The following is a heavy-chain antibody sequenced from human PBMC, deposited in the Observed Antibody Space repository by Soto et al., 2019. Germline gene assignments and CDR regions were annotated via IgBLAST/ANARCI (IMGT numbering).Heavy chain of an antibody. J-gene: IGHJ3*02. D-gene: IGHD3-10*01. CDR1: GFTFGNYW. Sequence: EVQLVESGGGLVQPEGSLRLSCAASGFTFGNYWMTWVRQAPGKGLEWVANIKGDGSAKSYLDSVRGRFTVSRDNAENSLFLQMNILRAEDTALYYCARDVSPGSSRYYLDAFDIWGQGTMVTVS. V-gene: IGHV3-7*05. CDR3: ARDVSPGSSRYYLDAFDI. CDR2: IKGDGSAK.